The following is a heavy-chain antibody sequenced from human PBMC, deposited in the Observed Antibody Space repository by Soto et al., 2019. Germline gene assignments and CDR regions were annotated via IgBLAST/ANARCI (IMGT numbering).Heavy chain of an antibody. CDR2: IYYNGNI. D-gene: IGHD3-10*01. CDR1: GGSITSYY. Sequence: QVQLQESGPGLVKPLETLSLTCTVPGGSITSYYWSWVRQPPGKGLEWIGSIYYNGNINYNPSLKSRLTISLDTSKNQFSLRLSSVTAPDTAVYYCATGRVYFGSEYWGQGTLVTVSS. V-gene: IGHV4-59*01. CDR3: ATGRVYFGSEY. J-gene: IGHJ4*02.